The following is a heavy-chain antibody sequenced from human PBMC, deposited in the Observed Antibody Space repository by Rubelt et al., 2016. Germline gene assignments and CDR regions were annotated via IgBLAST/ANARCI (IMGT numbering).Heavy chain of an antibody. Sequence: EVQLVESGGGLVQPGGSLRLSCAASGFTFSEYWMTWVRQAPGKGLEWVANIKLDGSEKYYVDSVKGRFTVSRDNDKNSLNLQMNSLRVEDTAVYYCARPLYGSSWGLWGQGTLVTVST. J-gene: IGHJ4*02. CDR3: ARPLYGSSWGL. CDR1: GFTFSEYW. D-gene: IGHD6-6*01. CDR2: IKLDGSEK. V-gene: IGHV3-7*03.